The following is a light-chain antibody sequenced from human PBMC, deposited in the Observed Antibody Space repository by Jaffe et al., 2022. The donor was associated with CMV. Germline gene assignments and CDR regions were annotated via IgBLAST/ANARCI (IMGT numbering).Light chain of an antibody. CDR3: MQGSHWFT. V-gene: IGKV2-30*02. J-gene: IGKJ2*01. CDR1: HSVGH. CDR2: KVS. Sequence: DVVMTQSPLSLPVTLGQPASISCRSSHSVGHLNWFQQRPGQSPRRLIYKVSNRDSGVPDRFSGSGSGTDFTLKISRVEAEDVGVYYCMQGSHWFTFGQGTRLEI.